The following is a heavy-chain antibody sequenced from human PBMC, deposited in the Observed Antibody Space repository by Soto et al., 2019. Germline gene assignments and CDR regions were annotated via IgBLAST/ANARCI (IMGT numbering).Heavy chain of an antibody. CDR1: GFPVSSNY. CDR3: ARVPYGSGLYYYYYMDV. D-gene: IGHD3-10*01. Sequence: GGSLRLSCAASGFPVSSNYMSWVPPAPGEGLEWVSVIYSGGSTYYADSVKGRFTISRDNSKNTLYLQMNSLRAEDTAVYYCARVPYGSGLYYYYYMDVWGKGTTVTVSS. CDR2: IYSGGST. V-gene: IGHV3-66*01. J-gene: IGHJ6*03.